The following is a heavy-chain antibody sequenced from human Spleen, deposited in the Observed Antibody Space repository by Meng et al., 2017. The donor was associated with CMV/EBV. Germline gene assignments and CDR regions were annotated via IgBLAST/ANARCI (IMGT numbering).Heavy chain of an antibody. CDR2: VYYSGST. J-gene: IGHJ4*02. Sequence: SETLSLTCTVSGGSISSYYWNWIRQPPGKGLEWIGNVYYSGSTNYNPSLKSRVTISVDTSKNQFSLKLSSVTAADTAVYYCARRTRGSGSYGYWGQGTLVTVSS. CDR1: GGSISSYY. V-gene: IGHV4-59*12. D-gene: IGHD3-10*01. CDR3: ARRTRGSGSYGY.